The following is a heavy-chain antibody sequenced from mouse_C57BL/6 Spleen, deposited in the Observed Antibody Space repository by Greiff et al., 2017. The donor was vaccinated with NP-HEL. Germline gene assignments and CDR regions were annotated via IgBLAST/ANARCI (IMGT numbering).Heavy chain of an antibody. V-gene: IGHV3-1*01. CDR3: AREGVYYYGSWYFDV. J-gene: IGHJ1*03. CDR2: ISYSGST. D-gene: IGHD1-1*01. CDR1: GYSITSGYD. Sequence: VQLKQSGPGMVKPSQSLSLTCTVTGYSITSGYDWHWIRHFPGNKLEWMGYISYSGSTNYNPSLKSRISITHDTSKNHFFLKLNSVTTEDTATYYCAREGVYYYGSWYFDVWGTGTTVTVSS.